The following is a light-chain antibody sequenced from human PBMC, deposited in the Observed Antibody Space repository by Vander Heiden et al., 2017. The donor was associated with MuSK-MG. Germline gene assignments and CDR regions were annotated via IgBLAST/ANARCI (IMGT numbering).Light chain of an antibody. Sequence: QSVLTQPPSVSGAPGQRVTISCTGSSSNIGAGYDVHWYQQLPGTALKLLIYGNSNRPSGVPDRFSGSKSGTSASLAITGLQAEGEADYYCQSYDSSLSAGYVFGTGTKVTVL. CDR2: GNS. CDR3: QSYDSSLSAGYV. CDR1: SSNIGAGYD. J-gene: IGLJ1*01. V-gene: IGLV1-40*01.